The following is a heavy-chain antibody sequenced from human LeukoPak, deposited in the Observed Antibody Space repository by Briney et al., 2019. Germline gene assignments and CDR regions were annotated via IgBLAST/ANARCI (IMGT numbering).Heavy chain of an antibody. J-gene: IGHJ3*02. D-gene: IGHD3-22*01. V-gene: IGHV1-69*05. Sequence: SVKVSCKASGYTFTGYYMHWVRQAPGQGLEWMGRIIPIFGTANYAQKFQGRVTITTDESTSTAYMELSSLRSEDTAVYYCARDYDSSGYYYYHAFDIWGQGTMVTVSS. CDR2: IIPIFGTA. CDR3: ARDYDSSGYYYYHAFDI. CDR1: GYTFTGYY.